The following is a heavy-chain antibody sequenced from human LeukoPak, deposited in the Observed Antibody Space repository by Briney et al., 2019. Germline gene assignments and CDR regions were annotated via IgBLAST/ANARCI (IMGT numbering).Heavy chain of an antibody. J-gene: IGHJ4*02. Sequence: KSGGSLRLSCAASGFTFSSYSMNWVRQAPGKGLEWVSSISSSSSYIYYADSVKGRFTISRDNAKNSLYLQMNSLRAEDTAVYYCARDHGGGATFDYWGQGTLVTVSS. D-gene: IGHD1-26*01. V-gene: IGHV3-21*01. CDR1: GFTFSSYS. CDR2: ISSSSSYI. CDR3: ARDHGGGATFDY.